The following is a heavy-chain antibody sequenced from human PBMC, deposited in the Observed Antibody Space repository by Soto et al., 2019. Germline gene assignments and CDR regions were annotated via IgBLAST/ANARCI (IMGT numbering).Heavy chain of an antibody. D-gene: IGHD1-26*01. Sequence: QVQLVQSGAELKKPGASVNISCQAYGFTFSDTLVNWVRQGPGQWLEWMGWINPANGNTRYSESFQGRVTISSLSSASTAYVALSDLTSEDTAVYYCARDIVSVGPLAHDAFDVWGQGTMITVSS. J-gene: IGHJ3*01. CDR3: ARDIVSVGPLAHDAFDV. CDR1: GFTFSDTL. V-gene: IGHV1-3*01. CDR2: INPANGNT.